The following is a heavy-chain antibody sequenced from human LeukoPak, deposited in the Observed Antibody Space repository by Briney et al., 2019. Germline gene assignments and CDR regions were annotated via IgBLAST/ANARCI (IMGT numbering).Heavy chain of an antibody. J-gene: IGHJ4*02. CDR1: GFTFSSYA. CDR2: ISYDGKTK. V-gene: IGHV3-30*04. D-gene: IGHD6-13*01. Sequence: PGRSLRLSCAASGFTFSSYAMHWVRQAPGKGLEWGAVISYDGKTKHFADSVKGRFTISRDNSKNTLFLQMNSLRYEDSAVYFCAKGSAAAAVLDYWGQGTLVTVSS. CDR3: AKGSAAAAVLDY.